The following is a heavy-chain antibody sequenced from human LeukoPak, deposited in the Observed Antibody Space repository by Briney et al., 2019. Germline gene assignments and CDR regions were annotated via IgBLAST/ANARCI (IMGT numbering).Heavy chain of an antibody. CDR2: IGAEGTIA. J-gene: IGHJ4*02. V-gene: IGHV3-20*04. CDR3: ARASQNYYYDSSGYQDY. D-gene: IGHD3-22*01. Sequence: PGGSLRLSCAASGFTFSYHDMHWVRQAPGKGLEFVSSIGAEGTIAFYADSVKGRFTISRDNAKNSLYLQMNSLRAEDTALYYCARASQNYYYDSSGYQDYWGQGTLVTVSS. CDR1: GFTFSYHD.